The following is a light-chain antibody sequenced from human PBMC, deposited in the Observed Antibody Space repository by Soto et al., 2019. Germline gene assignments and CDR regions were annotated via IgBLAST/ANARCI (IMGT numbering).Light chain of an antibody. Sequence: DIQMTQFPSSLSASVGDRVTITCRASQIISTYLNRYQQRSGKAPKLLIYAASSLQSGVPSRFSGSGSGTDFTLTISSLQPEDFATYFCQQSYSYPWTFGQGTKVDIK. V-gene: IGKV1-39*01. CDR1: QIISTY. CDR3: QQSYSYPWT. CDR2: AAS. J-gene: IGKJ1*01.